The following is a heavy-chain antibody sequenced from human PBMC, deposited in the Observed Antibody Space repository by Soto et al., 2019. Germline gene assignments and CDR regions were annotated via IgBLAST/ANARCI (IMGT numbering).Heavy chain of an antibody. D-gene: IGHD3-10*01. CDR3: ANYFGSGSYANY. CDR1: GVTFSSYA. Sequence: DVQLLESGGGSVQPGGSLRLSCAASGVTFSSYAMSWVRQAPGKGLEWVSAISGSIKNTNYANYADSVKGRFTISRDNSKNTLYLQMNSLRAEDTAVYYCANYFGSGSYANYWGQGTLVTVSS. J-gene: IGHJ4*02. CDR2: ISGSIKNTNYA. V-gene: IGHV3-23*01.